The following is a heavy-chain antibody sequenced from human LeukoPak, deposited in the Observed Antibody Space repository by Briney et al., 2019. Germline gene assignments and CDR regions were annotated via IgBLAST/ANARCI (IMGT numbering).Heavy chain of an antibody. Sequence: GGSLRLSCAASGLTFSSYWMSWVRQAPGKGLGWVANIKQDGSEKYYVDSVKGRFTISRDNAKNSLYLQMNSLRAEDTAVYYCARPMYSGSPFDYWGQGTLVTVSS. CDR1: GLTFSSYW. J-gene: IGHJ4*02. V-gene: IGHV3-7*01. CDR2: IKQDGSEK. CDR3: ARPMYSGSPFDY. D-gene: IGHD1-26*01.